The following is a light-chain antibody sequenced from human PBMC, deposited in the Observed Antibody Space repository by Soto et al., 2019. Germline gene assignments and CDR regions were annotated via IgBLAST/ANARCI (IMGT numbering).Light chain of an antibody. CDR3: QQYELYPIT. Sequence: DIHMTQSPSTLSASVGDRVAVTCRASQTINRWLAWYQQKPGKAPKLLIHQASSLESGVPSRFSGSGSGTEFTLTISSLQPDDFATYYYQQYELYPITFGQGTRLEMK. CDR2: QAS. J-gene: IGKJ5*01. CDR1: QTINRW. V-gene: IGKV1-5*03.